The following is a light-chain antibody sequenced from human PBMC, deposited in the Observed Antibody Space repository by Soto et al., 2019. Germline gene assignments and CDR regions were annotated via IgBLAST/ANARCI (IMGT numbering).Light chain of an antibody. J-gene: IGKJ4*01. CDR1: QSVSSSY. V-gene: IGKV3-20*01. Sequence: EIVLTQSPGTLSLSPGERATLSCRASQSVSSSYLAWYQQKPGQAPRLLIYGASSRATGIPDRFSGSGSGTDFTLTISRLEPEDFAVYYLPPLTFGGGTKVDIK. CDR2: GAS. CDR3: PPLT.